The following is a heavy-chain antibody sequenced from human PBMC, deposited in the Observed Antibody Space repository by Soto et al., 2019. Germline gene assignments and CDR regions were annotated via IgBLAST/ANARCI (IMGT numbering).Heavy chain of an antibody. Sequence: SVKVSCKSSGGTFSSYAISWVRQAPGQGLEWMGRIIPILGIANYAQKFQGRVTITADKSTSTAYMELSSLRSEDTAVYYCARVVNRYCSGGSCYADYWGQGTLVTVSS. CDR3: ARVVNRYCSGGSCYADY. CDR2: IIPILGIA. D-gene: IGHD2-15*01. J-gene: IGHJ4*02. CDR1: GGTFSSYA. V-gene: IGHV1-69*04.